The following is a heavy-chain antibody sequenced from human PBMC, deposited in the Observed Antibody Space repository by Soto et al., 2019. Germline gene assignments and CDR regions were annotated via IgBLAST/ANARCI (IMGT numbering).Heavy chain of an antibody. CDR1: GGSISSSSYY. Sequence: SETLSLTCSVSGGSISSSSYYWGWIRQPPGKGLEWIGKIYHSGSTYYNPSLKSRVTMSVDTSKNQFSLTLNSVTAADTATYYCARGGISHWAYFYYMDVWDRGTTVTVSS. D-gene: IGHD2-21*01. CDR2: IYHSGST. CDR3: ARGGISHWAYFYYMDV. J-gene: IGHJ6*03. V-gene: IGHV4-39*07.